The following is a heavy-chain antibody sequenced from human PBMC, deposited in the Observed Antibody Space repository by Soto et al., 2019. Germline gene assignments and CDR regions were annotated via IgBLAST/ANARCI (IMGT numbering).Heavy chain of an antibody. CDR1: GGSFSGYY. Sequence: SETLSLTCAVYGGSFSGYYWSWIRQPPGKGLEWIGEINHSGSTNYNPSLKSRVTISVDTSKNQFSLKLSSVTAADTAVYYCARGRYYDFWSGYYTGTHFDYWGQGTLVTVSS. CDR3: ARGRYYDFWSGYYTGTHFDY. D-gene: IGHD3-3*01. V-gene: IGHV4-34*01. CDR2: INHSGST. J-gene: IGHJ4*02.